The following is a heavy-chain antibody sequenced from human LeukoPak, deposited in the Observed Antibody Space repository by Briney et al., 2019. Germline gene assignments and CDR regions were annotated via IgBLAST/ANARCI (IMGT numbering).Heavy chain of an antibody. CDR3: AKDSRHWDLGYFDY. D-gene: IGHD1-7*01. CDR2: ISWNSDNI. CDR1: GFIFDDYA. Sequence: AGGSLRLSCAASGFIFDDYAMHWVRQAPGKGLEWVSVISWNSDNIDYADSVKGRFTISRDNAKKSLYLQMNSLRAEDTAFYYCAKDSRHWDLGYFDYWGQGTLVTVSS. J-gene: IGHJ4*02. V-gene: IGHV3-9*01.